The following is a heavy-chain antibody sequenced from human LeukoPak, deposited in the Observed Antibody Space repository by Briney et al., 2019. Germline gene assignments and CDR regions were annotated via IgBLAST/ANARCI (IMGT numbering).Heavy chain of an antibody. V-gene: IGHV1-24*01. CDR2: FDPEDGET. Sequence: GASVKVSCKVSGYTLTELSMHWVRQAPGKGLEWMGGFDPEDGETIYAQKFQGRVTMTEDTSTDTAYMELSSLRSEDTAVYYCAKDFSYYDSSGYTLDYWGQGTLVTVSS. D-gene: IGHD3-22*01. J-gene: IGHJ4*02. CDR3: AKDFSYYDSSGYTLDY. CDR1: GYTLTELS.